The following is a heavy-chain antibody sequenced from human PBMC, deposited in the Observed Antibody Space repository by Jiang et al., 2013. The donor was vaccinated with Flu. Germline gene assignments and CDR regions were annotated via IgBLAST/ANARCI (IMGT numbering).Heavy chain of an antibody. CDR3: ARVMLGGDHFNWFDP. CDR2: IIPIFGTA. J-gene: IGHJ5*02. Sequence: EWMGGIIPIFGTANYAQKFQGRVTITADESTSTAYMELSSLRSEDTAVYYCARVMLGGDHFNWFDPWGQGTLVTVSS. D-gene: IGHD2-21*02. V-gene: IGHV1-69*01.